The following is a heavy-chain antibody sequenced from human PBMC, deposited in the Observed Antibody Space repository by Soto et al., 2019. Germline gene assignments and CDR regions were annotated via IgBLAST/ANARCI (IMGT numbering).Heavy chain of an antibody. CDR2: IIPIFGTA. V-gene: IGHV1-69*01. Sequence: QVQLVQSGAEVKKPGSSVKVSCKASRGTFSSYAISWVRQAHGQGLEWMGGIIPIFGTANYAQKFQGRVTITADESSSTGYMELSSLRSEDTAVYYCARPAGELLCYYYGMDVWGQGTTVTVSS. CDR1: RGTFSSYA. J-gene: IGHJ6*02. D-gene: IGHD3-10*01. CDR3: ARPAGELLCYYYGMDV.